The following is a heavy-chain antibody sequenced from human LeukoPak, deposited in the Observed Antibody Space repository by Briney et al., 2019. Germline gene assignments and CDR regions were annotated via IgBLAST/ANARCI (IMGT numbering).Heavy chain of an antibody. Sequence: PSETLSLTCAVYGGSFSGYYWSWIRQPPGKGLEWIGEINHSGSTNYNPSLKSRVTISVDTSKNQLSLKLSSVTAADTAVYYCARERGSSTSLRFDPWGQGTLVTVSS. D-gene: IGHD2-2*01. CDR2: INHSGST. CDR3: ARERGSSTSLRFDP. J-gene: IGHJ5*02. CDR1: GGSFSGYY. V-gene: IGHV4-34*01.